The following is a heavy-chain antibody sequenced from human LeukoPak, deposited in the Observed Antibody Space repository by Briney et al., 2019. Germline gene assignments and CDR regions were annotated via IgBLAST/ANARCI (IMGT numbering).Heavy chain of an antibody. CDR2: ISAYNGKT. V-gene: IGHV1-18*01. D-gene: IGHD6-13*01. CDR3: ARDPRSPDPYRSYSSSWYPKGYYYYYGMDV. Sequence: GASVKVSCKASGYTFTNYGISWVRQAPGQGLEWMGWISAYNGKTNYAQKLQGRVTMTTDTSTSTAYMELRSLRSDDTAVYYCARDPRSPDPYRSYSSSWYPKGYYYYYGMDVWGQGTTVTVSS. J-gene: IGHJ6*02. CDR1: GYTFTNYG.